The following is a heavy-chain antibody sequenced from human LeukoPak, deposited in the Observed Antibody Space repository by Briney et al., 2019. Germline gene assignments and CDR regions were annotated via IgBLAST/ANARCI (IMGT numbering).Heavy chain of an antibody. Sequence: AGSLSLSCAASGFTFSIYSMNWVRQAPGKGLEWVSSISNSNGYIHYSDSVKGRFTISRDNAKNSLYLQMNSLRAEDTAGYYCARDTSRADNGGYYYWGRGALVSVRS. CDR1: GFTFSIYS. J-gene: IGHJ4*02. CDR2: ISNSNGYI. V-gene: IGHV3-21*04. CDR3: ARDTSRADNGGYYY. D-gene: IGHD3-22*01.